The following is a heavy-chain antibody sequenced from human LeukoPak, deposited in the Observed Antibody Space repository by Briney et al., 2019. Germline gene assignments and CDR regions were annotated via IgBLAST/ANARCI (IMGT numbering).Heavy chain of an antibody. Sequence: GGSLRLSCAASGFTFSTYGMHWVRQAPGKGLERVAFIRYDGSKKYYADSVKGRFTISRDNSKNTLYLQMNSLRAEDMAVYYCVRHGVTNYYYYMDVWGKGTTVTVSS. CDR1: GFTFSTYG. CDR2: IRYDGSKK. J-gene: IGHJ6*03. V-gene: IGHV3-30*02. D-gene: IGHD2-21*02. CDR3: VRHGVTNYYYYMDV.